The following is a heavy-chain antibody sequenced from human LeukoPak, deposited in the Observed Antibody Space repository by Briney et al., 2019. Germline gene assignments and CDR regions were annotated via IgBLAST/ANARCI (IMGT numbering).Heavy chain of an antibody. CDR3: ARCFSSGWYPDY. J-gene: IGHJ4*02. Sequence: SQTLSLTCTVSGDSISSGSDYWTWIRQPAGKGLQWIGRIYTSGTTKYNPSLKSRVTISADTSKNQFSLKLSSVTAADTAVYYCARCFSSGWYPDYWGQGTLVTVSS. D-gene: IGHD6-19*01. V-gene: IGHV4-61*02. CDR2: IYTSGTT. CDR1: GDSISSGSDY.